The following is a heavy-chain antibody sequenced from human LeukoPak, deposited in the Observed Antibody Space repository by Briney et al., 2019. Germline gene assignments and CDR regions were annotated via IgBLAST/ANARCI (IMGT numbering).Heavy chain of an antibody. CDR3: AKARGSSVYEQFDY. J-gene: IGHJ4*02. CDR1: GFTFSNAW. Sequence: PGGSLRLSCAASGFTFSNAWMSWVRQAPGQGLEWVSVIYSGGSTYYADSVKGRFTISRDNSKNTLYLQMNSLRADDTAVYYCAKARGSSVYEQFDYWGQGTQVTVSP. CDR2: IYSGGST. D-gene: IGHD5/OR15-5a*01. V-gene: IGHV3-53*01.